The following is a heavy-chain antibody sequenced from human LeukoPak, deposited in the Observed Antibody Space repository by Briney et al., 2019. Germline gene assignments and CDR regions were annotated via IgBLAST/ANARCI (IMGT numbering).Heavy chain of an antibody. V-gene: IGHV4-31*03. CDR3: ARLLDYGGNSVAFDI. CDR2: IYHSGST. CDR1: GGSITSGGYY. Sequence: SETLSLTCTVSGGSITSGGYYWSWIRQHPGKGLEWIGYIYHSGSTYYNPSLKSRVTMSVDTSKNQFSLKLYSVTAADTAVYYCARLLDYGGNSVAFDIWGQGTMVTVSS. D-gene: IGHD4-23*01. J-gene: IGHJ3*02.